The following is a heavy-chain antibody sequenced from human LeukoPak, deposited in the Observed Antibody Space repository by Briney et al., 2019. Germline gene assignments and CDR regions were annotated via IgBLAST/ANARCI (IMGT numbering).Heavy chain of an antibody. CDR1: GGSISGHY. CDR2: IHYTGKP. D-gene: IGHD3-16*01. CDR3: ARFGVDYDMDV. V-gene: IGHV4-59*11. Sequence: SETLSLTCSVSGGSISGHYWTWMRQPPGKGLEWIGQIHYTGKPDYNPSLKSRITISVDTSKNQVSLQVSSVTAADSAIYYCARFGVDYDMDVWGHGTTVTVFS. J-gene: IGHJ6*02.